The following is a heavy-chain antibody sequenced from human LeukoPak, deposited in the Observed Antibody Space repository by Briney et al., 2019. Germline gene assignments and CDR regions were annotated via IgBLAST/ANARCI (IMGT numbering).Heavy chain of an antibody. CDR2: VSPSGNT. CDR3: ARGVVPPGLDDYHYMDV. CDR1: GDSISSYY. Sequence: SETLSLTCTVSGDSISSYYWTWIRQPAGKGLEWIGRVSPSGNTKYNPSLKSRLSMSVDSSKNQHSLKVTSVTAAATAVYYGARGVVPPGLDDYHYMDVWGKGTTVTVSS. D-gene: IGHD2-2*01. V-gene: IGHV4-4*07. J-gene: IGHJ6*03.